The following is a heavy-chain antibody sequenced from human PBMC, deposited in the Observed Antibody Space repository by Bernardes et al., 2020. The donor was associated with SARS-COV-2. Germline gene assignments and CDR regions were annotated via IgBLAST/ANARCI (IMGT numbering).Heavy chain of an antibody. V-gene: IGHV1-69*02. CDR1: GGTFSSYT. CDR2: IIPILGIA. Sequence: SVKVSCKASGGTFSSYTISWVRQAPGQGLEWMGRIIPILGIANYAQKFQGRVTITADKSTSTAYMELSSLRSEDTAVYYCARGLPCGGDCYWEGNYYYMDVWGKGTTVTVSS. D-gene: IGHD2-21*01. CDR3: ARGLPCGGDCYWEGNYYYMDV. J-gene: IGHJ6*03.